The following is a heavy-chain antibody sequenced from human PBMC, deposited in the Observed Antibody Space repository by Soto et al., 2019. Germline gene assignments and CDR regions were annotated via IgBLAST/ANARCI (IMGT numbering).Heavy chain of an antibody. CDR3: VHCGGYYRAAY. D-gene: IGHD3-22*01. V-gene: IGHV2-5*01. J-gene: IGHJ4*02. Sequence: SGPTLVNPTQTLTLTCTFSGFSVSTGGQGVGWIRQPPGKALDWLALIYWNDDKRYSPSLKSRLTITKDTSKNQVVLTMTNMDPVDTATYYCVHCGGYYRAAYWGQGTLVTVSS. CDR1: GFSVSTGGQG. CDR2: IYWNDDK.